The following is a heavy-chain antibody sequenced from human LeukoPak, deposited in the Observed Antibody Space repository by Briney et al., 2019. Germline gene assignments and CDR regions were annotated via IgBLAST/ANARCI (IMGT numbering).Heavy chain of an antibody. CDR2: INSDGSST. Sequence: GGSLRLSCAASGFTFNSYWMHWVRQAPGKGLVWVPRINSDGSSTSYADSVKGRFTISRDNAKNALYLQMNSLRAEDTAVYYCARDRGSSGWYLYNWFDPWGQGTLVTVSS. CDR1: GFTFNSYW. D-gene: IGHD6-19*01. CDR3: ARDRGSSGWYLYNWFDP. J-gene: IGHJ5*02. V-gene: IGHV3-74*01.